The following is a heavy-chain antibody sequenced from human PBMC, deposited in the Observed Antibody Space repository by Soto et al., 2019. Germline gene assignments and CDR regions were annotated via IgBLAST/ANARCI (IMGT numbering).Heavy chain of an antibody. D-gene: IGHD5-18*01. CDR1: GGSITNHY. Sequence: QVQLQESGPRLVTPSETLTLTCSLPGGSITNHYWGWIRQPPGKGLEFIGRIYPSGRAHYNPSLQSRVTMSVDTSKNQFSLKVNSVTAADTAIYYCARDYDVNTAVDYWYFDLWGRGTLVTVSS. CDR2: IYPSGRA. J-gene: IGHJ2*01. V-gene: IGHV4-4*07. CDR3: ARDYDVNTAVDYWYFDL.